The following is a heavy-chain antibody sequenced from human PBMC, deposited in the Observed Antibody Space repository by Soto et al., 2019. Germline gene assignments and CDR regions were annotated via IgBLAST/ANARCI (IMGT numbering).Heavy chain of an antibody. CDR2: TYYRSKWYN. D-gene: IGHD5-12*01. Sequence: SQTLSLTCAISGDSVSSSSVTWNWFRQSPSRGLEWLGRTYYRSKWYNDYAESVKSRITINPDTSKNQFSLHLNSVTPEDTAVYYCVRLIGNSWLDFWGQGTLVTVS. CDR1: GDSVSSSSVT. J-gene: IGHJ4*02. CDR3: VRLIGNSWLDF. V-gene: IGHV6-1*01.